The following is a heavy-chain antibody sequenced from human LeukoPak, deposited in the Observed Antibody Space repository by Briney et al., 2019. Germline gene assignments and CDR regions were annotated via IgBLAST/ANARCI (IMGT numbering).Heavy chain of an antibody. Sequence: GGSLRLSCAASGFTFSSYAMTWVRQAPGKGLEWVSVIGRYGGDIHYADSVEGRFTISRDNSKNTPYLQMNSLRVEDTAIYYCAKYAPPTTVVTRFFDSWGQGTLVTVSS. CDR2: IGRYGGDI. J-gene: IGHJ4*02. V-gene: IGHV3-23*01. CDR3: AKYAPPTTVVTRFFDS. CDR1: GFTFSSYA. D-gene: IGHD4-23*01.